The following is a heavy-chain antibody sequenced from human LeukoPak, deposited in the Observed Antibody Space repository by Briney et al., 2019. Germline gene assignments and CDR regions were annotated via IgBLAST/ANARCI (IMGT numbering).Heavy chain of an antibody. Sequence: GASVKVSCKASGFTLSSSAMQWVRQARGQRLEWIGWIVVGSGNTDYAQKFQERVVITRDKSTNTAYLELSSLRSGDTAVYYCAAVGIGSSWPTNAFDIWGQGTIVTVSS. D-gene: IGHD6-13*01. CDR3: AAVGIGSSWPTNAFDI. J-gene: IGHJ3*02. V-gene: IGHV1-58*02. CDR1: GFTLSSSA. CDR2: IVVGSGNT.